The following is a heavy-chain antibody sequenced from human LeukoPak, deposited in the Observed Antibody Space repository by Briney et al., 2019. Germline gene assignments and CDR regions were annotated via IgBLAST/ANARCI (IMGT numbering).Heavy chain of an antibody. D-gene: IGHD2-21*02. Sequence: GRSLRLSCAASGFTFRSYAMHWVRQVPGKGLEWVAVISYDGSNEDYADSVKGRFTISRDNSKNTLFLQMNSLRVEDTAVYYCARDATGGGDCFFDYWGQGTLVTVSS. V-gene: IGHV3-30-3*01. CDR2: ISYDGSNE. CDR1: GFTFRSYA. CDR3: ARDATGGGDCFFDY. J-gene: IGHJ4*02.